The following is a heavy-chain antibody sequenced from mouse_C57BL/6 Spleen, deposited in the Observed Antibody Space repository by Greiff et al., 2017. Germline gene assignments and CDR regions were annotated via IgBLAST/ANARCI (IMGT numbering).Heavy chain of an antibody. Sequence: VQLQQSGPELVKPGDSVKISCKASGYSFTGYFMNWVMQSHGKSLEWIGRINPYNGDTFYNQKFKGKATLTVDKSSSTAHMELRSLTSEDSAVYYCARRYYGSSYPYAMDYWGQGTSVTVSS. CDR2: INPYNGDT. CDR3: ARRYYGSSYPYAMDY. V-gene: IGHV1-20*01. D-gene: IGHD1-1*01. J-gene: IGHJ4*01. CDR1: GYSFTGYF.